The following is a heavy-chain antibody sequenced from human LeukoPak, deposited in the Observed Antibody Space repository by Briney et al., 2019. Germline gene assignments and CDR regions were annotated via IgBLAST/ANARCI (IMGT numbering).Heavy chain of an antibody. CDR3: ARTITMVRGVSPPDY. Sequence: GGSLRLSCAASGFTFSDYYMSWIRQAPGKGLEWVSYISSSGNSIYYADSVKGRFTISRGNAKSSLYLQMNSLRAEDTAVYYCARTITMVRGVSPPDYWGQGTLVTVSS. D-gene: IGHD3-10*01. V-gene: IGHV3-11*01. CDR1: GFTFSDYY. CDR2: ISSSGNSI. J-gene: IGHJ4*02.